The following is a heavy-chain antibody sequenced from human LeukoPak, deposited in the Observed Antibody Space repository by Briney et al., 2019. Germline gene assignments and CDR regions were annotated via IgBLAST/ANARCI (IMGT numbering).Heavy chain of an antibody. J-gene: IGHJ5*02. D-gene: IGHD6-19*01. CDR1: GYTFTSYN. Sequence: ASVKVSCKASGYTFTSYNIDWMRQAPGQGLEWMGWINPNSGGTKYAQKFQGRVTMTRDTSISTAYMELTSLRSDDAAVYYCARETIAVGRFDPWGQGTLVTVSS. V-gene: IGHV1-2*02. CDR3: ARETIAVGRFDP. CDR2: INPNSGGT.